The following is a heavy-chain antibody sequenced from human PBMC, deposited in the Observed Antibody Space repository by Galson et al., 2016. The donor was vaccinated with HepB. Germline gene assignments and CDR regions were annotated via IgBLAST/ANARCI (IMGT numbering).Heavy chain of an antibody. J-gene: IGHJ6*02. CDR2: MYAGGKT. D-gene: IGHD5-12*01. V-gene: IGHV3-66*01. CDR3: PSESGGYSGYVFDIPYSGMEV. CDR1: GFTVGSDY. Sequence: SLRLSCAASGFTVGSDYMSWVRQAPGKGLEWVSTMYAGGKTYYADSVKGRFAISRDNSKNTVYLQMNSLRVEDAAVYYCPSESGGYSGYVFDIPYSGMEVWGQGTTVTVSS.